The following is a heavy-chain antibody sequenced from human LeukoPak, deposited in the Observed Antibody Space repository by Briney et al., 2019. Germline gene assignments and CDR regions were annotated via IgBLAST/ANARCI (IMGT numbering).Heavy chain of an antibody. D-gene: IGHD2-2*02. J-gene: IGHJ4*02. CDR2: ISYDGSNK. CDR3: ATHPATWDIVVVPAAIVDY. CDR1: GFTFSSYA. Sequence: GLTLRLSCAASGFTFSSYAMHWVPQAPGKGLEWVAVISYDGSNKYYADSVKGRFTISRDNSKNTLYLQMNSLRAEDTAVYYCATHPATWDIVVVPAAIVDYWGQGTLVTVSS. V-gene: IGHV3-30-3*01.